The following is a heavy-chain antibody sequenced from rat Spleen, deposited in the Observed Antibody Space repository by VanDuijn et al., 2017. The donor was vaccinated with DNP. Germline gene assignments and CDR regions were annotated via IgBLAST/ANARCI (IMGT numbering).Heavy chain of an antibody. V-gene: IGHV5-17*01. Sequence: EVQLVESGGGLVQPGRSLKLSCPASGFTFSDYAMAWVRQAPGKGLEWVATISYDGLRPYYRDSVKGRFTISRDDSKDTLYLQMDSLRSDDTAINYVAPQGSRGALSTGAMDVWVKGTSVTVS. CDR1: GFTFSDYA. CDR2: ISYDGLRP. J-gene: IGHJ4*01. CDR3: APQGSRGALSTGAMDV. D-gene: IGHD1-11*01.